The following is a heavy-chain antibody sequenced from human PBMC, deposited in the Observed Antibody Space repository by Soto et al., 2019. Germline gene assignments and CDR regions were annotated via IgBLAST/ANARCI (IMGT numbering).Heavy chain of an antibody. CDR3: ARHGTVATITVGEGDY. J-gene: IGHJ4*02. CDR2: IYPGDSDT. CDR1: GYSFTSYW. V-gene: IGHV5-51*01. Sequence: EVQLVQSGAEVKKPGESLKISCKGSGYSFTSYWIGWVRQMPGKGLEWMGIIYPGDSDTRYSPSFQGQVTISADKSISTAYLQWSSLKASDTAMYYCARHGTVATITVGEGDYWGQGTLVTVSS. D-gene: IGHD5-12*01.